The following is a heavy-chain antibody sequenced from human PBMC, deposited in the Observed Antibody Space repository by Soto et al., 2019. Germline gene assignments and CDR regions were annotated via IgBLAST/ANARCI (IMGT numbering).Heavy chain of an antibody. CDR3: AKIRGYDLGSTTFQH. V-gene: IGHV3-23*01. Sequence: EVQLLESWGGLVQPGGSLRLSCAASGFTFSSAAMSWVRQAPGKGLDWVSAISGTGDTTYYADSVKGRFTISRDISKNALYLQMNSLRAEDTAVYYCAKIRGYDLGSTTFQHWGQGTLVTVSS. CDR1: GFTFSSAA. J-gene: IGHJ1*01. CDR2: ISGTGDTT. D-gene: IGHD5-12*01.